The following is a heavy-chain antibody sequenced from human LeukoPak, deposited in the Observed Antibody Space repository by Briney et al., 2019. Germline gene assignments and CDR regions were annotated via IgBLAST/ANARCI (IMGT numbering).Heavy chain of an antibody. V-gene: IGHV3-9*01. J-gene: IGHJ3*02. CDR2: ISWNSGSI. Sequence: GRSLRLSCAASGFTFDDYAMHWVRQAPGKGLEWVSGISWNSGSIGYADSVKGRFTVSRDNAKNSLYLQMNSLRAEDTAVYYCARDRGQEGEGFWSGYSIDAFDIWGQGTMVTVSS. CDR1: GFTFDDYA. D-gene: IGHD3-3*01. CDR3: ARDRGQEGEGFWSGYSIDAFDI.